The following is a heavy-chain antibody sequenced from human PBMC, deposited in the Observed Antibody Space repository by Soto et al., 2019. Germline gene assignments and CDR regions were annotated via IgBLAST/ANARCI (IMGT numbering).Heavy chain of an antibody. Sequence: QLQLQESGPGLVKPSETLSLTCTVSGGSISSSSYYWGWIRQPPGKGLEWIGSIYYSGSTYYNPSLKSRVTISVDTSKNQFSLKLSSVTAADTAVYYCARLLPGGSFDYWGQGTLVTVSS. J-gene: IGHJ4*02. CDR2: IYYSGST. CDR1: GGSISSSSYY. V-gene: IGHV4-39*01. CDR3: ARLLPGGSFDY.